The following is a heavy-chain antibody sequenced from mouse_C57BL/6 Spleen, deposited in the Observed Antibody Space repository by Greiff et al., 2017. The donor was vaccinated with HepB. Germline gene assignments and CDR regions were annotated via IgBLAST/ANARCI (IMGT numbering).Heavy chain of an antibody. V-gene: IGHV5-16*01. Sequence: EVNVVESEGGLVQPGSSMKLSCTASGFTFSDYYMAWVRQVPEKGLEWVANINYDGSSTYYLDSLKSRFIISRDNAKNILYLQMSSLKSEDTATYYCARLRRRYFDVWGTGTTVTVSS. J-gene: IGHJ1*03. D-gene: IGHD2-12*01. CDR3: ARLRRRYFDV. CDR2: INYDGSST. CDR1: GFTFSDYY.